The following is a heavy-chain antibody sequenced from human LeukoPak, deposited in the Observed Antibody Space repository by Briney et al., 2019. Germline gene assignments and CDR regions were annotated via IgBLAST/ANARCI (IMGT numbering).Heavy chain of an antibody. CDR2: IYTSGST. CDR3: ARGRLYCSSTSCSDAFDI. CDR1: GGSISSYY. D-gene: IGHD2-2*01. Sequence: SETLSLTCTVSGGSISSYYWSWIRQPAGKGLEWIGRIYTSGSTNYNPSLKSRVTMSVDTSKNQFSLKLSSVTAADSAVYDCARGRLYCSSTSCSDAFDIWGQGTMVTVSS. J-gene: IGHJ3*02. V-gene: IGHV4-4*07.